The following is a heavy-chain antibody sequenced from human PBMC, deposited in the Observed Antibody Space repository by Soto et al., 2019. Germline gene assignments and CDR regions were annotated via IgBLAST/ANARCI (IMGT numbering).Heavy chain of an antibody. V-gene: IGHV4-39*01. CDR2: IYYTGTT. CDR1: GGSISSSRNY. D-gene: IGHD6-13*01. J-gene: IGHJ4*02. CDR3: ARKERGIAAAVGY. Sequence: ETLSLTCTVSGGSISSSRNYWAWIRQPPGKGLEWIGSIYYTGTTYYNPSLKSRVTISVDTSKNQFSLKLSSVTAADTAVYYCARKERGIAAAVGYWGQGTLVTVSS.